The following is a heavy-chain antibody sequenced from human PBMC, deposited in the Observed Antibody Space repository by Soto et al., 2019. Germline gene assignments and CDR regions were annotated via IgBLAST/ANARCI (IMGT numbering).Heavy chain of an antibody. J-gene: IGHJ6*04. V-gene: IGHV1-58*01. CDR3: AEEGVFWYYSYYGMDV. CDR2: IVVGSGNT. Sequence: SVKVSCKASGFTFTSSAVQWVRQARGQRLEWIGWIVVGSGNTNYAQKFQERVTITRDMSTSTAYMELSSLRSEDTAVYYCAEEGVFWYYSYYGMDVWGKGTRVTVSS. D-gene: IGHD3-3*01. CDR1: GFTFTSSA.